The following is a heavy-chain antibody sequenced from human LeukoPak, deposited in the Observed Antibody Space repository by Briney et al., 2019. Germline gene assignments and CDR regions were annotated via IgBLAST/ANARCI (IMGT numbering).Heavy chain of an antibody. CDR2: IRSDGSNK. J-gene: IGHJ4*02. CDR3: ARALSNTVRGVGDY. V-gene: IGHV3-30*02. Sequence: GGSLRLSCAGSGFSFSSYGMHWVRQAPGKGLEWMAFIRSDGSNKYYADSVKGRFTISRDNSKNTLYLQMNSLRAEDTAVYYCARALSNTVRGVGDYWGQGTLVTVSS. CDR1: GFSFSSYG. D-gene: IGHD3-10*01.